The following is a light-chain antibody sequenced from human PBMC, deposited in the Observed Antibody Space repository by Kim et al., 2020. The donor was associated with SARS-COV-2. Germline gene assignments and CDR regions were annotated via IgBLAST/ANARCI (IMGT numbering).Light chain of an antibody. CDR1: QSISNC. Sequence: DIQMTQSPSTLSASVGDRVSITCRASQSISNCLAWYQKKPGEAPKLLIYKTSTLESGVPSRFSGSGSETEFTLTISSLQPDDIATYHCQQYNSYSWTFGQGTKVDIK. CDR3: QQYNSYSWT. V-gene: IGKV1-5*03. CDR2: KTS. J-gene: IGKJ1*01.